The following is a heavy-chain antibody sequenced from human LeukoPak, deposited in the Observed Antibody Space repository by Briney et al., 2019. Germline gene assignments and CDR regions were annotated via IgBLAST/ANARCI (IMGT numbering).Heavy chain of an antibody. CDR2: IIPIFGTA. V-gene: IGHV1-69*05. Sequence: ASVKVSCKASGGTFSSYAISWVRQAPGQGLEWMGGIIPIFGTANYAQKFQGRVTITTDESTSTAYMELSSLRSEDTAVYYCARTHRGDSDSYYYMDVWGKGTTVTVSS. CDR1: GGTFSSYA. CDR3: ARTHRGDSDSYYYMDV. J-gene: IGHJ6*03. D-gene: IGHD2-21*01.